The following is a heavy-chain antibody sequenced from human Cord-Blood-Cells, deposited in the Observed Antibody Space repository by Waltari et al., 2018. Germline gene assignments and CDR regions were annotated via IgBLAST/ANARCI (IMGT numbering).Heavy chain of an antibody. CDR3: ASLGCSSTSCYDY. CDR2: IYYSGST. J-gene: IGHJ4*02. CDR1: GGSISSYY. Sequence: LSLTCTVSGGSISSYYWSWIRQPPGKGLEWIGYIYYSGSTNYNPSLKSRVTISVDTSKNQFSLKLSSVTAADTAVYYCASLGCSSTSCYDYWGQGTLVTVSS. D-gene: IGHD2-2*01. V-gene: IGHV4-59*01.